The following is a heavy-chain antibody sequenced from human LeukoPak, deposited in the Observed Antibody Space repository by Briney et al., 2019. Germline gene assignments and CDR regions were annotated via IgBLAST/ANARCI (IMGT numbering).Heavy chain of an antibody. J-gene: IGHJ4*02. D-gene: IGHD3-9*01. CDR1: GGSISSDY. CDR3: AREYYDILTGYYQFDY. Sequence: SEALSLTCADPGGSISSDYWSWVRQPPGEGLGWVGYIYYSGSTNYNPSLKSRVTISVDTSKNQFSLKLSSVTAADTAVYYCAREYYDILTGYYQFDYWGQGTLVTVSS. V-gene: IGHV4-59*01. CDR2: IYYSGST.